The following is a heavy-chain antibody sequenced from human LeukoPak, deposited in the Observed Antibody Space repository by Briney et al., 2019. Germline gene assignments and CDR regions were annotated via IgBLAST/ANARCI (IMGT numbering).Heavy chain of an antibody. CDR2: ISSNGGST. J-gene: IGHJ4*02. Sequence: GGSLRLSCAASGFTFSSYMMTWVRQPPGKGLEWVSTISSNGGSTYYADSVRGRFTISRDNSKNTLYLQMSSLRADDTAVYYCARYCNGSICYSGVDYWGQGTLVPVS. D-gene: IGHD2-15*01. CDR1: GFTFSSYM. V-gene: IGHV3-23*01. CDR3: ARYCNGSICYSGVDY.